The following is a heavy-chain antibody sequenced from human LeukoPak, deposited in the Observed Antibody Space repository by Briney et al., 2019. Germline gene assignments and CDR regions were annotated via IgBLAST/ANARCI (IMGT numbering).Heavy chain of an antibody. D-gene: IGHD6-19*01. CDR2: IKHGGST. Sequence: PSETLSLTCAVYGGSFSGDYWNWIRQPPGKGLEWIGEIKHGGSTNSNPALKSRVPISVDRCKNQFSLQLSSVTAADTAVYYCARRPRYSSGWYYFDSWGQGTLVTVSS. J-gene: IGHJ4*02. V-gene: IGHV4-34*01. CDR3: ARRPRYSSGWYYFDS. CDR1: GGSFSGDY.